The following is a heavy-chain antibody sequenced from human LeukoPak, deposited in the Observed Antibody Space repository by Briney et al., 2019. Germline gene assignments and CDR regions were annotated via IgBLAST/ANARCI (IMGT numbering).Heavy chain of an antibody. J-gene: IGHJ6*03. CDR3: ARAIGSRRDVYYYYYMDV. CDR1: GGSISSYY. CDR2: IYYSGST. V-gene: IGHV4-59*01. D-gene: IGHD3-10*01. Sequence: SETLSLTCTVSGGSISSYYWSWIRQPPGKGLEWIGYIYYSGSTNYNPSLKSRVTISVDTSKNQFSLKLSSVTAADTAVYYCARAIGSRRDVYYYYYMDVWGRGTTVTISS.